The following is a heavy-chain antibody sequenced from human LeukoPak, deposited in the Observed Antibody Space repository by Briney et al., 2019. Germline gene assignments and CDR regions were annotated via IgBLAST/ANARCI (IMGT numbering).Heavy chain of an antibody. CDR2: ISWNSGSI. CDR3: AKVSVSSGWYLIDY. V-gene: IGHV3-9*01. Sequence: GRSLRLSCAASGFTFDDYAMHWVRQAPGKGLEWVSGISWNSGSIGYADSVKGRFTISRDNAKNSPYLQMNSLRAEDTALYYCAKVSVSSGWYLIDYWGQGTLVTVSS. CDR1: GFTFDDYA. D-gene: IGHD6-19*01. J-gene: IGHJ4*02.